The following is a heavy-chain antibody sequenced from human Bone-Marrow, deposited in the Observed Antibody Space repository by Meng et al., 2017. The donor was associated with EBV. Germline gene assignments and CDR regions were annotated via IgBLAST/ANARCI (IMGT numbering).Heavy chain of an antibody. Sequence: EVQLLESGGGLVQPGGSLRLSCAASGFTFSSYAMGWVRQAPGKGLEWVSAISGSGGSTYYADSVKGRFTISRDNSKNTLYLQMNSLRAEDTAVYYCAKDLRVTGWFDPWGQGTLVTVSS. CDR3: AKDLRVTGWFDP. J-gene: IGHJ5*02. CDR1: GFTFSSYA. D-gene: IGHD2-21*02. V-gene: IGHV3-23*01. CDR2: ISGSGGST.